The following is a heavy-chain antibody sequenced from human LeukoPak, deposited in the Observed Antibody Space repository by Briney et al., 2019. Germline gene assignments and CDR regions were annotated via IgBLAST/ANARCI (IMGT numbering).Heavy chain of an antibody. Sequence: SETLSLTCTLAGGSTSSYYWSWIRPPPGKGLEWIGYIYYSGSTNYNPSLKSRVTISVDTSKNQFSLKLSSVTAADTAVYYCARLWDIAVAGSYYFDYWGQGTLVTVSS. J-gene: IGHJ4*02. CDR1: GGSTSSYY. CDR3: ARLWDIAVAGSYYFDY. CDR2: IYYSGST. V-gene: IGHV4-59*08. D-gene: IGHD6-19*01.